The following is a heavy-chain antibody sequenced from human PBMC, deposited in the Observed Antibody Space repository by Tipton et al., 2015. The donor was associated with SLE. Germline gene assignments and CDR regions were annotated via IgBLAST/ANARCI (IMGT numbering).Heavy chain of an antibody. CDR2: TTHSGKT. CDR1: RGSFSGYY. CDR3: ARYANWGQLHYFDY. D-gene: IGHD7-27*01. V-gene: IGHV4-34*01. J-gene: IGHJ4*02. Sequence: TLSLTCAVYRGSFSGYYWSWIRRPPGEGLEWIGETTHSGKTNYNPSLKSRVTISADTSKNQFSLKMSSVNAADTAVYYCARYANWGQLHYFDYWGQGTLVTVSS.